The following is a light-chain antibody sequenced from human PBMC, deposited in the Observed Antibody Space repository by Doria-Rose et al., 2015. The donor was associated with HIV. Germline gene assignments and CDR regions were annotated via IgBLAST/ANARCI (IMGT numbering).Light chain of an antibody. Sequence: TQSPGTLSLSPGERATLSCRASQSFSSTYLAWYQQQPGQAPSLLIYDGSTRATGITDRFSASGSGTDFTLTINRLEPEDFALYYCHQCGTSWTFGQGTKVEI. J-gene: IGKJ1*01. V-gene: IGKV3-20*01. CDR2: DGS. CDR3: HQCGTSWT. CDR1: QSFSSTY.